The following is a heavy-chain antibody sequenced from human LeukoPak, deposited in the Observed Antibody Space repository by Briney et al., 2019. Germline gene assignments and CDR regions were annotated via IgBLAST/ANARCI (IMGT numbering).Heavy chain of an antibody. CDR2: IYTSGST. V-gene: IGHV4-4*07. D-gene: IGHD3-22*01. CDR1: GGSISSYY. J-gene: IGHJ2*01. CDR3: ARDLVSRGYYYGSSHHWYFDL. Sequence: SETLSLTCTVSGGSISSYYWSWIRQPAGKGLEWIGRIYTSGSTNYNPSLKSRVTMSVDTSKNQFSLKLSSVTAADTAVYYCARDLVSRGYYYGSSHHWYFDLWGRGTLVTVFS.